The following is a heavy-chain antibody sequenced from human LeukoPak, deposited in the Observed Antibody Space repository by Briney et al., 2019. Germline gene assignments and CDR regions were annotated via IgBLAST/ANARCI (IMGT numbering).Heavy chain of an antibody. J-gene: IGHJ4*02. CDR3: AKRHYDFWSGYQNQMYYFDY. CDR1: GFTFSSYA. Sequence: GGSLRLSCAASGFTFSSYAMSWVRQAPGKGLEWVSAISGSGVSTYYADSVKGRFTISRDNSKNTLYLQMNSLRAEDTDVYYCAKRHYDFWSGYQNQMYYFDYWGQGTLVTVSS. V-gene: IGHV3-23*01. D-gene: IGHD3-3*01. CDR2: ISGSGVST.